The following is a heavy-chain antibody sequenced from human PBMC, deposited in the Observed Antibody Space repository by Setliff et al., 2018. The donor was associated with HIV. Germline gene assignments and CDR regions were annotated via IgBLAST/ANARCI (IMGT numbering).Heavy chain of an antibody. V-gene: IGHV4-59*01. J-gene: IGHJ5*02. CDR2: IYYTGIP. Sequence: ASETLSLTCAVYGGSFSGYYWGWIRQPPGKGLEWIGLIYYTGIPTYTPSLEGRITMSVDRSKNQFSLRLTSVTAADTAMYYCARVSRLHPFDPWGQGTLVTVSS. CDR1: GGSFSGYY. CDR3: ARVSRLHPFDP. D-gene: IGHD2-15*01.